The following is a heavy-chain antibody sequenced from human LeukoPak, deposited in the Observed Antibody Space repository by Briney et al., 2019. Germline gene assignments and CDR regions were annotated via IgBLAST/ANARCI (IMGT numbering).Heavy chain of an antibody. Sequence: WASVKVSRKASGYTFTSYHMHWVRQAPGQGLEWMGIINPDSGSTSYAQKFQGRVTMTRDTSTSTVYMELSSLRSEDTAVCYCARALPTTVTNPFFDYWGQGTLVTVSS. D-gene: IGHD4-11*01. J-gene: IGHJ4*02. CDR1: GYTFTSYH. V-gene: IGHV1-46*01. CDR2: INPDSGST. CDR3: ARALPTTVTNPFFDY.